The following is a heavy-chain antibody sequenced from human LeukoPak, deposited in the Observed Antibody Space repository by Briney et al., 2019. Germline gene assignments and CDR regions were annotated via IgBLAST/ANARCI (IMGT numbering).Heavy chain of an antibody. CDR1: RDSISRSSYY. CDR3: ARGGIPDY. Sequence: SQTLSLTCTVSRDSISRSSYYWSWIRQPAGKGLEWIGRAHTSGTPNYNPSLKSRVTISVDTSRNQFSLKLSSVTAADTAVYYCARGGIPDYWGQGILVTVSS. J-gene: IGHJ4*02. D-gene: IGHD2-21*01. V-gene: IGHV4-61*02. CDR2: AHTSGTP.